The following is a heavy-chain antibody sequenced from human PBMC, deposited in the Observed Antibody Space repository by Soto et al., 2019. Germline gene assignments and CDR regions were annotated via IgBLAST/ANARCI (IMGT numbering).Heavy chain of an antibody. CDR1: GFTFSSYG. CDR2: ISYDGSNK. CDR3: AKLGSSGWYPPYYFDY. D-gene: IGHD6-19*01. Sequence: ESGGGVVQPGRSLRLSCAASGFTFSSYGMHWVRQAPGKGLEWVAVISYDGSNKYYADSVKGRFTISRDNSKNTLYLQMNSLRAEDTAVYYCAKLGSSGWYPPYYFDYWGQGTLVTVSS. V-gene: IGHV3-30*18. J-gene: IGHJ4*02.